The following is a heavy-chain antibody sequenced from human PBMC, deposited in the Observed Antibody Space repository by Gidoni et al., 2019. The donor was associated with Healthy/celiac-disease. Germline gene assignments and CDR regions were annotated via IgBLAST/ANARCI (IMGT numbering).Heavy chain of an antibody. J-gene: IGHJ5*02. CDR1: GGTFSSYA. CDR3: ASISSNTTIPS. CDR2: IIPILGIA. D-gene: IGHD5-18*01. V-gene: IGHV1-69*09. Sequence: QVQLVQSGAEVKKPGSSVKVSCKASGGTFSSYAISWVRQAPGQGLEWMRRIIPILGIANHAQKFQGRVTITADKCTSTAYMGMSSLRSEDTAVYYCASISSNTTIPSWGQGTLVTVSS.